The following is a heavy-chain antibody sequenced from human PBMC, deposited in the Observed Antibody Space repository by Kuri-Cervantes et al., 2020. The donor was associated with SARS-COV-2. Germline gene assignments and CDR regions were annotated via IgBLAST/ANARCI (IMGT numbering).Heavy chain of an antibody. Sequence: GSLRLSWTVSGGSISSYYWSWIRQPPGKGLEWIGYIYTSGSTNYNPSLKSRVTMSVDTSKNQFSLKLSSVTAADTAVYYCARDLPSDYTYYYYMDVWGKGTTVTVSS. D-gene: IGHD4/OR15-4a*01. CDR3: ARDLPSDYTYYYYMDV. CDR1: GGSISSYY. CDR2: IYTSGST. V-gene: IGHV4-4*08. J-gene: IGHJ6*03.